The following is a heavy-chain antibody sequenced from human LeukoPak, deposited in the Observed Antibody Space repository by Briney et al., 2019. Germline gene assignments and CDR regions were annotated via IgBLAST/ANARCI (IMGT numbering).Heavy chain of an antibody. J-gene: IGHJ5*02. CDR3: AREGLDYGGTLNWFDP. Sequence: SETLSLTCTVSGGSISSNNYYWGWIRQPPGKGLEWIGSIYYSGTTSYNPSLKSRVTISIDTSKNQFSLKVSSVTVADTAVYYCAREGLDYGGTLNWFDPWGQGTLVTVSS. CDR1: GGSISSNNYY. CDR2: IYYSGTT. D-gene: IGHD4-23*01. V-gene: IGHV4-39*07.